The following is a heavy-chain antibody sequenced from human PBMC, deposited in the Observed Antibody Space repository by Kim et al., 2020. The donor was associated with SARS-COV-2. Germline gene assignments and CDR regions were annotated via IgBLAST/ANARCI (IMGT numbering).Heavy chain of an antibody. CDR3: AREAADWYFDL. D-gene: IGHD6-13*01. J-gene: IGHJ2*01. V-gene: IGHV4-59*01. Sequence: TNYNPSLKSRVTISVDTSKNQFSLKLSSVTAADTAVYYCAREAADWYFDLWGRGTLLTVSS. CDR2: T.